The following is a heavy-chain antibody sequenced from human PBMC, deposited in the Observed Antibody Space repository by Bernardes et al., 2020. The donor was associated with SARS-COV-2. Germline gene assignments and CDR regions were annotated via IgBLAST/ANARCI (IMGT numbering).Heavy chain of an antibody. V-gene: IGHV4-39*01. CDR3: ARLVTWELFDA. D-gene: IGHD1-26*01. CDR1: GGSIGTSSYY. J-gene: IGHJ5*02. Sequence: SETLSLTCTVSGGSIGTSSYYWGWIRQPPGKGLEWIGSFYDSGNTYYNASLKSRVTISVDTSKNQFSLKLSSVTAADTAVYYCARLVTWELFDAWGQGTLVTVSS. CDR2: FYDSGNT.